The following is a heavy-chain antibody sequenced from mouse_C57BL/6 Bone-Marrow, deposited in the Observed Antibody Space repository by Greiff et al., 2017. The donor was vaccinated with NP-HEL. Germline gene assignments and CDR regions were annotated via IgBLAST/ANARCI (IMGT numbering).Heavy chain of an antibody. CDR2: INPNNGGT. D-gene: IGHD2-3*01. J-gene: IGHJ1*03. CDR3: AREDDGYPDWYFDV. Sequence: VQLKQSGPELVKPGASVKISCKASGYTFTDYYMNWVKQSHGKSLEWIGDINPNNGGTSYNQKFKGKATLTVDKSSSTAYMELRSLTSEDSAVYYCAREDDGYPDWYFDVWGTGTTVTVSS. CDR1: GYTFTDYY. V-gene: IGHV1-26*01.